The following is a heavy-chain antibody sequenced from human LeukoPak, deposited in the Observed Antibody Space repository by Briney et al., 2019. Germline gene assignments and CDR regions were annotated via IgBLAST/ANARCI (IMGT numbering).Heavy chain of an antibody. Sequence: SETLSLTCTVSGYSISSGYYWGWIRQPPGKGLEWIGSIYHSGSTNYNPSLKSRVTISVDTSKNQFSLKLSSVTAADTAVYYCARGRGYYDSSGYYRRNNWFDPWGQGTLVTVSS. D-gene: IGHD3-22*01. CDR2: IYHSGST. J-gene: IGHJ5*02. V-gene: IGHV4-38-2*02. CDR1: GYSISSGYY. CDR3: ARGRGYYDSSGYYRRNNWFDP.